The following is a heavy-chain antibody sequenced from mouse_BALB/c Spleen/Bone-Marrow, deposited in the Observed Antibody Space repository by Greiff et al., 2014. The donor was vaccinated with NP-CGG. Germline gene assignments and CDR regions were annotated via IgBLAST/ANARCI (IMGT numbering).Heavy chain of an antibody. CDR1: GYTFTSYY. CDR3: TRYGNYYFDY. Sequence: QVQLQQPGAELVEPGASVKLSCKASGYTFTSYYMYWVKQRPGQGLEWIGEINPSNGGTNFNEKFKSKATLTVDKSSSTAYMQLSSLTSEDSAVYYCTRYGNYYFDYWGQGTTLTVSS. J-gene: IGHJ2*01. CDR2: INPSNGGT. D-gene: IGHD2-1*01. V-gene: IGHV1S81*02.